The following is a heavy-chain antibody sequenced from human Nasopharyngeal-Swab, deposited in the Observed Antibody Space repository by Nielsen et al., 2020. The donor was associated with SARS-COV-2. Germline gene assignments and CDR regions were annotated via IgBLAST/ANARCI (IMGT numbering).Heavy chain of an antibody. CDR1: GFTFSSYW. CDR2: IKQDGSEK. Sequence: GESLKISCAASGFTFSSYWMSWVRQAPGKGLEWVANIKQDGSEKYYVDSVKGRFTISRDNAKNSLYLQMNSLRAEDTAVYYCARDDYGDYYYYMDVWGKGTTVTVFS. D-gene: IGHD4-17*01. V-gene: IGHV3-7*01. CDR3: ARDDYGDYYYYMDV. J-gene: IGHJ6*03.